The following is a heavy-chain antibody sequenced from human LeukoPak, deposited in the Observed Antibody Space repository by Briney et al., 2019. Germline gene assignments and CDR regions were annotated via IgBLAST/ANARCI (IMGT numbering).Heavy chain of an antibody. CDR1: GFTFSSYW. V-gene: IGHV3-74*01. CDR2: INSDGSSI. Sequence: GGSLRLSCAASGFTFSSYWMHWVRQTPGKGLMWVSRINSDGSSIGYADSVKGRFTISRDNAKNTLYLQMNSLRAEDTAVYYCAKGRWLQSYWGQGTLVTVSS. CDR3: AKGRWLQSY. J-gene: IGHJ4*02. D-gene: IGHD5-24*01.